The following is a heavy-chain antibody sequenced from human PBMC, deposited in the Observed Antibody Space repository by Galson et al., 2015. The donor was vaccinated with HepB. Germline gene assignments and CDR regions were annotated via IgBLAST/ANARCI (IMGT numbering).Heavy chain of an antibody. Sequence: SVKVSCKASGYTFTSYGISWVRQAPGQGLEWMGWISAYNGNTNYAQKLQGRVTMTTDTSTSTAYMELRSLRSDDTAVYYCARGSSITIFGVVIPFDYWGQGTLVTVSS. CDR3: ARGSSITIFGVVIPFDY. CDR1: GYTFTSYG. CDR2: ISAYNGNT. V-gene: IGHV1-18*01. D-gene: IGHD3-3*01. J-gene: IGHJ4*02.